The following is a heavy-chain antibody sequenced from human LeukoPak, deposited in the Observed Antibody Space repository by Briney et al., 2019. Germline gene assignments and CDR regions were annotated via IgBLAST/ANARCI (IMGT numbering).Heavy chain of an antibody. CDR1: GFTFSSYG. J-gene: IGHJ4*02. CDR2: ISYDGSNK. V-gene: IGHV3-30*18. CDR3: AKDARLDY. Sequence: GGSLRLSCAASGFTFSSYGMHWVRQAPGKGLEWVAVISYDGSNKYYADSVKGRFTISRDNSKNTLYLQMNSLRAEDTAVYYCAKDARLDYWGQGTLVTVFS.